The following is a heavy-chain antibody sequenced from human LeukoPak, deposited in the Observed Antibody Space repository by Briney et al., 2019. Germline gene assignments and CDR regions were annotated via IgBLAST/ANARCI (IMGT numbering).Heavy chain of an antibody. CDR1: GFTFSSYS. Sequence: GGSLRLSCAASGFTFSSYSMNWVRQAPGEGLEWVSSISSSGSFIYYADSVKGRFTISRDNARNSLFLQMNSLRAEDTAVYYCARDIRYCSSASCSENGAFDIWGQGTMVTVSS. D-gene: IGHD2-2*01. CDR3: ARDIRYCSSASCSENGAFDI. V-gene: IGHV3-21*01. CDR2: ISSSGSFI. J-gene: IGHJ3*02.